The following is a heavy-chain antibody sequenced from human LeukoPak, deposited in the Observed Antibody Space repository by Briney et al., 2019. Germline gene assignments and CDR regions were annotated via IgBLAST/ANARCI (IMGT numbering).Heavy chain of an antibody. J-gene: IGHJ4*02. V-gene: IGHV1-69*13. CDR2: IIPIFGTA. CDR3: AREGSGWVNFDY. D-gene: IGHD6-19*01. CDR1: GGTFSSYA. Sequence: SVKVSCKASGGTFSSYAISWVRQAPGQGLEWMGGIIPIFGTANYAQKFQGRVTITADESTSTAYMKLSSLRSEDTAVYYCAREGSGWVNFDYWGQGTLVTVSS.